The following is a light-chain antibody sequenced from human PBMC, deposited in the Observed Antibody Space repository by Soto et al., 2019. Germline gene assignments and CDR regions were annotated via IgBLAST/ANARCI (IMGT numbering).Light chain of an antibody. CDR2: HAS. Sequence: DTQMTQPPSSLSASVGDRVTITCQASQGIAKYLHWYQQKPGKAPKLLIYHASNLQTGVTSRFSGSGSGTDFTLTISSLQPEDIATYFCQQSDNLPLTFGGGTKVEIK. V-gene: IGKV1-33*01. CDR3: QQSDNLPLT. CDR1: QGIAKY. J-gene: IGKJ4*01.